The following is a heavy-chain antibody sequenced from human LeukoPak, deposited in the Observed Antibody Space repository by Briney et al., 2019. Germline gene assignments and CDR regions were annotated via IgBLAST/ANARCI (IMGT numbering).Heavy chain of an antibody. D-gene: IGHD6-6*01. Sequence: PSETLSLTCTVSGGSISSSSYYWGWIRQPPGKGLEWIGSIYYSGSTYYNPSLKSRVTISVDTSKNQFSLKLSSVTAADTAVYYCARDRPYSSSSRMNWFDPWGQGTLVTVSS. CDR1: GGSISSSSYY. J-gene: IGHJ5*02. V-gene: IGHV4-39*07. CDR2: IYYSGST. CDR3: ARDRPYSSSSRMNWFDP.